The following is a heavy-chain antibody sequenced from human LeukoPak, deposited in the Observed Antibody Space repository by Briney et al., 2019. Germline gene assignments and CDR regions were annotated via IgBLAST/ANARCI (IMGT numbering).Heavy chain of an antibody. CDR2: VYYSAST. V-gene: IGHV4-59*12. J-gene: IGHJ2*01. CDR1: GGSISRYY. CDR3: ARDWDMLARYFDL. Sequence: SETLSLTCTVSGGSISRYYWSWIRQPPGKGLEWIGYVYYSASTNYNPSLKSRVTISVDTSKNQVSLKLSSVTAADTAVYYCARDWDMLARYFDLWGRGTLVTVSS. D-gene: IGHD2-15*01.